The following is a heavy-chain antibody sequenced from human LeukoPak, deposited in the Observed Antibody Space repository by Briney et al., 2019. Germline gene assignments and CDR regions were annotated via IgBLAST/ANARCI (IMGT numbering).Heavy chain of an antibody. CDR3: ATETYYYDSSGYYRGHDAFDI. Sequence: GASVKVSCKASGGTFSSYAISWVRQAPGQGLEWMGGIIPIFGTANYAQKFQGRVTITADKSTSTAYMELSSLRSEDTAVYYCATETYYYDSSGYYRGHDAFDIWGQGTMVTVSS. D-gene: IGHD3-22*01. J-gene: IGHJ3*02. CDR2: IIPIFGTA. CDR1: GGTFSSYA. V-gene: IGHV1-69*06.